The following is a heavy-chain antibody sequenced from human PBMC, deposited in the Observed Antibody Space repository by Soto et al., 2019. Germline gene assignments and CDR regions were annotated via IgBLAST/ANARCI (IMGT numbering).Heavy chain of an antibody. CDR2: IYHSGST. D-gene: IGHD1-26*01. CDR3: ARGKWEPYYFDY. CDR1: GFSLSSGYY. J-gene: IGHJ4*02. Sequence: NPSETLSLTCAVSGFSLSSGYYWGWIRQPPGKGLECIGTIYHSGSTYYNPSLKSRVTISVDTSKNQFSLKLDSVTAADTAVYYCARGKWEPYYFDYWGQGTLVTVSS. V-gene: IGHV4-38-2*01.